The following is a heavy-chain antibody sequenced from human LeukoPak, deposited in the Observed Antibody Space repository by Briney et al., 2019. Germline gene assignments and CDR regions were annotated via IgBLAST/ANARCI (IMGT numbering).Heavy chain of an antibody. CDR2: IYHSGST. V-gene: IGHV4-38-2*02. J-gene: IGHJ4*02. Sequence: PSETLSLTCTVSGYSISSGYYWGWIRQPPGKGLEWIGSIYHSGSTYYNPSLKSRVTISVDTSKNQFSLKLRSVTAADTAVYYCASYDFWSGYMDYWGQGTLVTVSS. CDR3: ASYDFWSGYMDY. D-gene: IGHD3-3*01. CDR1: GYSISSGYY.